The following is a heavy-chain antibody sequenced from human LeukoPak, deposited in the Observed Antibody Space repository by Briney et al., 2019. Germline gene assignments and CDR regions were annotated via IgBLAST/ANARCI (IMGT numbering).Heavy chain of an antibody. J-gene: IGHJ6*02. CDR1: GGSISGHY. CDR3: ARFGVDYDMDV. V-gene: IGHV4-59*11. Sequence: PSETLSLTCSVYGGSISGHYWTWLRQPPGKGLEWIGQIHYTGKHDYNPSLKRRITISVDTSKNQVSLQVSSVTAADSAIYYCARFGVDYDMDVWGHGTTVTVFS. CDR2: IHYTGKH. D-gene: IGHD3-16*01.